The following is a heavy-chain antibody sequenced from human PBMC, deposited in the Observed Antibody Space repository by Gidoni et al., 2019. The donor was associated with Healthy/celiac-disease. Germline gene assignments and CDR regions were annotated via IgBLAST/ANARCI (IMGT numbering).Heavy chain of an antibody. Sequence: QVQLVQSGAEVKKPGASVKVSCKASGYTFTSYYMHWVRQAPGQGLEWMGIINPSGGSTSYAQKFQGRVTMTRDTSTSTVYMELSSLRSEDTAVYYCARALSSGWYGDYYYMDVWGKGTTVTVSS. V-gene: IGHV1-46*01. J-gene: IGHJ6*03. D-gene: IGHD6-19*01. CDR1: GYTFTSYY. CDR3: ARALSSGWYGDYYYMDV. CDR2: INPSGGST.